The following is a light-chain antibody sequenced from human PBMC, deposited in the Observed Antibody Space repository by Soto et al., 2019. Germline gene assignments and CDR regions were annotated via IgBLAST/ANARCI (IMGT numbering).Light chain of an antibody. J-gene: IGKJ4*01. V-gene: IGKV3-11*01. CDR2: DAS. Sequence: EIVLTQSPATLSLSPGERATLSCRASQSVSSYLAWYQQKPGQAPRLLIYDASNRATGIPARFSGSGSGTEFTLTISSLQSEDFAVYYCQQYNNWVTFGGGTKVDIK. CDR3: QQYNNWVT. CDR1: QSVSSY.